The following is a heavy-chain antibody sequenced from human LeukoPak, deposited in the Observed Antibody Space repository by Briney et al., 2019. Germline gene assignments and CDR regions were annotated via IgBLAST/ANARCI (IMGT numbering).Heavy chain of an antibody. CDR2: ISSSSSYI. CDR3: AREYSSGWYSYYYYYMDV. J-gene: IGHJ6*03. V-gene: IGHV3-21*01. D-gene: IGHD6-19*01. CDR1: GFTVSSTY. Sequence: GGSLRLSCAASGFTVSSTYMSWVRQAPGKGLEWVSSISSSSSYIYYADSVKGRFTISRDNAKNSLYLQMNSLRAEDTAVYYCAREYSSGWYSYYYYYMDVWGKGTTVTVSS.